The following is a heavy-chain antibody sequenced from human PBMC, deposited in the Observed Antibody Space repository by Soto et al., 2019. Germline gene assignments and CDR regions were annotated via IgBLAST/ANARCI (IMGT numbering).Heavy chain of an antibody. V-gene: IGHV3-23*01. CDR1: GFTFSSYT. Sequence: PGGSLRLSCAASGFTFSSYTLNWVRRAPGKGLEWVATSSDRRTGNTHSSDSVSVLFTLSRDYSRNILFLQMDSLRADDTALYYCTTWLTAHFDYWGRGTQVTVSS. D-gene: IGHD2-21*02. J-gene: IGHJ4*02. CDR2: SSDRRTGNT. CDR3: TTWLTAHFDY.